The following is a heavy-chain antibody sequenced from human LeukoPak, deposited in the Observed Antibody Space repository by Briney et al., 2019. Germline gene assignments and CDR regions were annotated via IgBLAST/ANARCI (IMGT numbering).Heavy chain of an antibody. Sequence: GGSLRLSCAASGFTFSSYAMHWVRQAPGKGLEWVAVISYDGSNKYYADSVKGRFTISRDNSKNTLYLQMNSLRAEDTAVYYCARDYGSTDYYYYYMAVWGKGTTVTVSS. CDR3: ARDYGSTDYYYYYMAV. D-gene: IGHD6-13*01. CDR2: ISYDGSNK. CDR1: GFTFSSYA. J-gene: IGHJ6*03. V-gene: IGHV3-30-3*01.